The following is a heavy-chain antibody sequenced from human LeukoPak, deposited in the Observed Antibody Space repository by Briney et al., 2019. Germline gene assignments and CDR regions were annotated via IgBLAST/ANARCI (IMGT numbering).Heavy chain of an antibody. V-gene: IGHV4-59*01. CDR1: GGSISSYY. J-gene: IGHJ4*02. Sequence: SETLSLTCTVSGGSISSYYWSWIRQPPGKGLEWIGYIYYSGSTNYNPSLKSRVTISVDTSKNQFSLKLSSVTAADTAVYYCARSRNQAPTPDYDYWGQGALVTVSS. CDR3: ARSRNQAPTPDYDY. CDR2: IYYSGST. D-gene: IGHD1-14*01.